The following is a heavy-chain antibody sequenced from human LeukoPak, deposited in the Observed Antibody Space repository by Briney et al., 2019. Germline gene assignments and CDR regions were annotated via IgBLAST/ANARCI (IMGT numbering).Heavy chain of an antibody. CDR3: ATTTVRGGYDY. J-gene: IGHJ4*02. D-gene: IGHD4-11*01. Sequence: PSETLSLTCTVSGGSISSYYWSWIRQPPGKGLEWIGYIYYTGSTNYNPSLKSRVTISVDTSKNQFSLNLSSVTAADTAVYYCATTTVRGGYDYWGQGTLVTVSS. CDR1: GGSISSYY. V-gene: IGHV4-59*01. CDR2: IYYTGST.